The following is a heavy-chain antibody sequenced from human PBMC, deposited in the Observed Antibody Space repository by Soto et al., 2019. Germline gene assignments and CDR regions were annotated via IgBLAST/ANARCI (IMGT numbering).Heavy chain of an antibody. D-gene: IGHD3-10*01. CDR3: ARAQGSGFLVS. CDR1: GGSFSGYY. V-gene: IGHV4-34*01. Sequence: SETLSLTCAVYGGSFSGYYWSWIRQPPGKGLEWIGEINHSGSTNYNPSLKSRVTISVDTSKNQFSLKLSSVTAADTAVYYCARAQGSGFLVSWGQGTLVTVS. J-gene: IGHJ4*02. CDR2: INHSGST.